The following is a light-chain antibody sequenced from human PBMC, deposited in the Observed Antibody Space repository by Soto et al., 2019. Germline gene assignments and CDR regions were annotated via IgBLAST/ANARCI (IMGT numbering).Light chain of an antibody. V-gene: IGKV1-33*01. J-gene: IGKJ3*01. CDR2: GAA. CDR1: QDIRTS. CDR3: QQYDNLPPFT. Sequence: DIQMTQSPSSLSASVGARVSITCQASQDIRTSLSWFQQKPGRAPKLLIYGAANLETWVPSRFRGSGSGRDFTFTISSLQPEDIATYYCQQYDNLPPFTFGPGTKVDIK.